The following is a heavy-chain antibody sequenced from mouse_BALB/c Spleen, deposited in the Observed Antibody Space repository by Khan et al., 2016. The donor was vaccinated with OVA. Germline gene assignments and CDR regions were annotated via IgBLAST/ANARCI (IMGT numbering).Heavy chain of an antibody. CDR1: GYSITSDYA. Sequence: QLEESGPGLVKPSQSLSLTCTVTGYSITSDYAWNWIRQFPGNKLEWMGYISYSGSTNYNPALKSRISITRDTSENQFFLQLNSVTTEDTATYYCARDGSRYNYAMDYWGQGTSVTISS. CDR2: ISYSGST. J-gene: IGHJ4*01. D-gene: IGHD2-3*01. V-gene: IGHV3-2*02. CDR3: ARDGSRYNYAMDY.